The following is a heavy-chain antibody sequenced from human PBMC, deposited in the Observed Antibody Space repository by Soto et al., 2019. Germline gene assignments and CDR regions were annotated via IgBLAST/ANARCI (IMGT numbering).Heavy chain of an antibody. V-gene: IGHV4-59*01. J-gene: IGHJ3*02. CDR3: ARGAMIVVGHDAFDI. D-gene: IGHD3-22*01. Sequence: SETLSLTCTVSGGSISSYYWSWIRQPPGKGLEWIGYIYYSGSTNYNPSLKSRVTISVDTSKNQFSLKLSSVTAADTAVYYCARGAMIVVGHDAFDIWGQGTMVTVS. CDR2: IYYSGST. CDR1: GGSISSYY.